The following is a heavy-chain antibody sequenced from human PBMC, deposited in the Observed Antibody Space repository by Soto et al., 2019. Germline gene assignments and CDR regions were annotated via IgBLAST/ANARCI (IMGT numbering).Heavy chain of an antibody. Sequence: GGSPRLSCAASGFTFSIYWMSWVRQAPGKGLEWVANIKQDGSEKYYVDSVKGRFTISRDNAKNSLYLQMNSLRAEDTAVYYCARPVVVVAARKTRNYYFDYWGQGTLVTVSS. CDR3: ARPVVVVAARKTRNYYFDY. J-gene: IGHJ4*02. CDR1: GFTFSIYW. D-gene: IGHD2-15*01. CDR2: IKQDGSEK. V-gene: IGHV3-7*01.